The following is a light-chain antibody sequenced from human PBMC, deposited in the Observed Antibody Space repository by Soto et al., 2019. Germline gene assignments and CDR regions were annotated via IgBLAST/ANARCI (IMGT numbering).Light chain of an antibody. CDR2: GAS. Sequence: DIQMTQSPSSLSASVGDRVTITCRASQSIDRYLNWYQQKPGTAPKLLISGASSLRSGVPSRFSGSGSGTDFILTINSLQPEDFATYYCQQGARTLTFGGGTKVEIK. CDR1: QSIDRY. J-gene: IGKJ4*01. CDR3: QQGARTLT. V-gene: IGKV1-39*01.